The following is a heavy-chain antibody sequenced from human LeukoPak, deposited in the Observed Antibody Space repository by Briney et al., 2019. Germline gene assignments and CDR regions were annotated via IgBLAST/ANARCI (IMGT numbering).Heavy chain of an antibody. CDR3: ARGERPDTVAEGTPFYYYSYMDV. CDR1: GFAFDDYA. D-gene: IGHD5-12*01. J-gene: IGHJ6*03. V-gene: IGHV3-9*01. Sequence: GGSLRLSCAASGFAFDDYAMHWVRQAPGKGLEWVSGISWNSGSIGYADSVKGRFTISGDNSKNTLSLQVSSLRAEDTAIYYCARGERPDTVAEGTPFYYYSYMDVWDQGTTVIVSS. CDR2: ISWNSGSI.